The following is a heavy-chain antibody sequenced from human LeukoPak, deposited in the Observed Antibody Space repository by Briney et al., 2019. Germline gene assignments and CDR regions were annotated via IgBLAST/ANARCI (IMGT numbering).Heavy chain of an antibody. J-gene: IGHJ3*02. CDR1: GGSISSSSYY. CDR2: IYTSGST. V-gene: IGHV4-39*07. CDR3: AGASLRYFDWLPPNYAFDI. D-gene: IGHD3-9*01. Sequence: SETLSLTCTVSGGSISSSSYYWGWIRQPPGKGLEWIGRIYTSGSTNYNPSLKSRVTMSVDTSKNQFSLKLSSVTAADTAVYHCAGASLRYFDWLPPNYAFDIWGQGTMVTVSS.